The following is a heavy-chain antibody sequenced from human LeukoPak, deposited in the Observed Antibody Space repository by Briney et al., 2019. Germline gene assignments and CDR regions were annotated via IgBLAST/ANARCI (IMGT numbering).Heavy chain of an antibody. V-gene: IGHV5-51*01. D-gene: IGHD2-2*01. CDR3: ARLRGYCSGTSCTGGFDY. CDR1: GYSFTSYW. CDR2: IYPGDSDT. J-gene: IGHJ4*02. Sequence: GESLKISCKGSGYSFTSYWIGWVRQMPGKGLEWMGIIYPGDSDTRYSPSFQGQVTISADKSISTAYLQWSSLKASDTAMYYCARLRGYCSGTSCTGGFDYWGQGTLVTVSS.